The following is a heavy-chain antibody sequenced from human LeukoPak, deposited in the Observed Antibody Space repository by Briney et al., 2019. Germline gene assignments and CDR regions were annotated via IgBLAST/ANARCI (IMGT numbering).Heavy chain of an antibody. CDR2: IRSKANSYAT. Sequence: GGSLRLSCAASGFTFSGSAMHWVRQASGKGLEWVGRIRSKANSYATAYAASVKGRFTISRDDSKNTAYLQMNSLKTEDTAVYYCTRPSGNYGGNIGFDYWGQGTLVTVSS. D-gene: IGHD4-23*01. V-gene: IGHV3-73*01. J-gene: IGHJ4*02. CDR1: GFTFSGSA. CDR3: TRPSGNYGGNIGFDY.